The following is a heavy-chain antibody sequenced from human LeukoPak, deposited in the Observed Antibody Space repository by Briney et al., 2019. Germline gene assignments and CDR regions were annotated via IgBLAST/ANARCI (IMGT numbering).Heavy chain of an antibody. D-gene: IGHD6-13*01. Sequence: ASVKVSCKASGYTFTSYDINWVRQATGQGLEWMGWMNPNSGNTGYAQKFQGRVTITRNTSISTAYMELSSLRSEDTAVYYCAQTGIAAAGNFRPPHYWGQGTLVTVSS. CDR2: MNPNSGNT. CDR3: AQTGIAAAGNFRPPHY. V-gene: IGHV1-8*03. CDR1: GYTFTSYD. J-gene: IGHJ4*02.